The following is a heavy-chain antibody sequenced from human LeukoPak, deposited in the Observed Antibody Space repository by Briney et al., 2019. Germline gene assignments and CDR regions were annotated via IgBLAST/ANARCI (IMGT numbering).Heavy chain of an antibody. Sequence: GGSLRLSCTASGFTFSSYAMNWARQAPGKGLEWVASINHNGNVNYYVDSVKGRFTISRDNAKNSLYLQMSNLRAEDTAVYFCARGGGLDVWGQGATVTVSS. J-gene: IGHJ6*02. CDR2: INHNGNVN. CDR3: ARGGGLDV. CDR1: GFTFSSYA. V-gene: IGHV3-7*03. D-gene: IGHD3-16*01.